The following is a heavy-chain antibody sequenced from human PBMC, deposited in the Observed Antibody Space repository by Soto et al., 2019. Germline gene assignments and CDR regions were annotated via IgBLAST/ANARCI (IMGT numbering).Heavy chain of an antibody. D-gene: IGHD2-8*01. J-gene: IGHJ6*02. CDR1: GFSFSSFA. CDR2: ISGSADST. Sequence: EVQLLESGGGFIHPGGSLRLSCAASGFSFSSFAMNWVRQAPGKGLEWVSIISGSADSTFYAYSVKGRFTISRDNSKRTLYLQINSLRAEDTAVYYCAKTRGAMIYAISVYGMDVWGHGTTVTVSS. V-gene: IGHV3-23*01. CDR3: AKTRGAMIYAISVYGMDV.